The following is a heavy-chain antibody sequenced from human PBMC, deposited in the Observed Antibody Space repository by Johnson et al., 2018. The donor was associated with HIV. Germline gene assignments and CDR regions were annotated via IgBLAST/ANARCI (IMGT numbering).Heavy chain of an antibody. D-gene: IGHD2-15*01. CDR1: GFIFSDHY. CDR3: ARAAGVNVVVEDFDL. Sequence: QVQLVESGGGLVRPGGSLRLSCAASGFIFSDHYMSWIRQAPGKGLEWVSYISSRGNTRYYGDSMKGRFTISRDESKNTVYLEMTSLRTEDTAVYYCARAAGVNVVVEDFDLWGQGTMVTVSS. V-gene: IGHV3-11*01. J-gene: IGHJ3*01. CDR2: ISSRGNTR.